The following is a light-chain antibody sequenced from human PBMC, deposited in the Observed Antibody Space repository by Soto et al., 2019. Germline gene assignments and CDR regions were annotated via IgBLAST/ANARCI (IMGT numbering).Light chain of an antibody. J-gene: IGLJ1*01. V-gene: IGLV2-14*01. Sequence: QFALTHPASVSWSPGHSITISCTGTSRDVGGYNYVSWYQQHPGKAPKLMIYEVSNRPSGVSNRFSGSKSGNTASLTISGLQAEDEADYYCSSYTSSSQYVFGTGTKVTAL. CDR1: SRDVGGYNY. CDR3: SSYTSSSQYV. CDR2: EVS.